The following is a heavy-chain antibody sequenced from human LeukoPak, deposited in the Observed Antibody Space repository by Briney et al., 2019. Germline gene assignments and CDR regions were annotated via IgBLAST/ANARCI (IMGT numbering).Heavy chain of an antibody. Sequence: ASVKVSCKASGGTFSSYAINWVRQAPGQGLEWMGSIIPILDIANHAQKFQGRVTISADKSTSTAYMELSSLRSEDTAVYYCAWQDYYDSSASHAFDIWGQGTMVTVSS. CDR2: IIPILDIA. V-gene: IGHV1-69*04. CDR1: GGTFSSYA. CDR3: AWQDYYDSSASHAFDI. J-gene: IGHJ3*02. D-gene: IGHD3-22*01.